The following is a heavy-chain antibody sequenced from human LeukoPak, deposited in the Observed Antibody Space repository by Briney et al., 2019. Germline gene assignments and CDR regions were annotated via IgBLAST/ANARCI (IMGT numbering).Heavy chain of an antibody. Sequence: PGGSLRLSCAASGFTFSNDAMSWVRQAPGKGLEWVSTISGSGGSTYYADSVKGRFTISRDNSKNTLYLQMNSLRAEDTAVYYCAKGSGYSTYYFDYWGQGTLVTISS. CDR3: AKGSGYSTYYFDY. V-gene: IGHV3-23*01. CDR1: GFTFSNDA. CDR2: ISGSGGST. J-gene: IGHJ4*02. D-gene: IGHD3-9*01.